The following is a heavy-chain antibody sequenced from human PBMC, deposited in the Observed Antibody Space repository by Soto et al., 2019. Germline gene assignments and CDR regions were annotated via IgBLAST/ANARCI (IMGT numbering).Heavy chain of an antibody. CDR2: IFHDGSEK. CDR1: GFSFSTCG. CDR3: ARDPADILTGYPDY. V-gene: IGHV3-33*01. J-gene: IGHJ4*02. Sequence: HPGGSLRLSCEASGFSFSTCGMHWVRQAPGKGLEWVAAIFHDGSEKYYAHSVKGRFAISRDNSKNTLYLQMSSLRAEGTAVYYCARDPADILTGYPDYWGQGTLVTV. D-gene: IGHD3-9*01.